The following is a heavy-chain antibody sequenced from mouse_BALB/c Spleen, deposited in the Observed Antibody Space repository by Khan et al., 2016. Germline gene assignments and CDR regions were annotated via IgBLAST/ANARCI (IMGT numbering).Heavy chain of an antibody. D-gene: IGHD2-2*01. V-gene: IGHV9-3-1*01. CDR1: GYTFTNYG. CDR2: INTYTGEP. Sequence: QIQLVQSGPELKKPGETVKISCKASGYTFTNYGMNWVKQAPGKGLKWMGWINTYTGEPTYADDFKGRFAFSLETSASTAYLQINNLKNEDAATYCGARGGYYFDVWGAGTTVTVSS. J-gene: IGHJ1*01. CDR3: ARGGYYFDV.